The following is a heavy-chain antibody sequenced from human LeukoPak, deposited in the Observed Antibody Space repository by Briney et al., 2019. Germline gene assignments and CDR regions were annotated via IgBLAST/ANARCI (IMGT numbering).Heavy chain of an antibody. CDR3: ATVPRIPAVGNTEYFQY. CDR2: VNPADSDT. J-gene: IGHJ1*01. V-gene: IGHV5-51*01. D-gene: IGHD6-13*01. Sequence: GESLRISCKGSGYSFTSYWIAWVRQMPRKGLEWMGIVNPADSDTRYSPSFEGQVTISVDKSISTAYLQWSSLQASDSAIYYCATVPRIPAVGNTEYFQYWGQGTLVTVSS. CDR1: GYSFTSYW.